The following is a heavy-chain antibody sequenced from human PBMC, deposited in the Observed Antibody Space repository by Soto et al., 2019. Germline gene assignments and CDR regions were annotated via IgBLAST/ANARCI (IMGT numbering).Heavy chain of an antibody. CDR1: GYRFTTYA. V-gene: IGHV1-18*01. J-gene: IGHJ4*02. CDR2: ISPHNNNT. Sequence: QVQLVQSETEVKTPGASVKVSCKASGYRFTTYAITWVRQAPGQGLEWMGWISPHNNNTEYVQKFQGRVAMTADTSTSTTYMEVRSLRSDDTALYYCARGKFYFDNWGQGTLVTVSS. CDR3: ARGKFYFDN.